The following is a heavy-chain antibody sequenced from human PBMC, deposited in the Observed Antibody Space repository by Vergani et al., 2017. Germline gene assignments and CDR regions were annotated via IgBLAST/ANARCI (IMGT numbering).Heavy chain of an antibody. D-gene: IGHD3-10*01. V-gene: IGHV3-33*01. J-gene: IGHJ3*02. CDR2: IWCDGSNK. Sequence: QVQLVESGGGVVQPGRSLRLSCAASGFTFSSYGMHWVRQAPGKGLEWVAVIWCDGSNKYYADSVKGRFTISRDNSKNTLYLQMNSLRAEDTAVYYCARDRITMVRGVIIWHAFDIWGQGTMVTVSS. CDR1: GFTFSSYG. CDR3: ARDRITMVRGVIIWHAFDI.